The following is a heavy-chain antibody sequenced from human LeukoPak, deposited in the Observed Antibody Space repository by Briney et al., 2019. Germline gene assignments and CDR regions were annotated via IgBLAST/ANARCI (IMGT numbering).Heavy chain of an antibody. CDR2: INSDGSST. D-gene: IGHD5-18*01. CDR1: GFTLSSYW. CDR3: ARGKRGYSYGFDY. Sequence: GGSLRLSCAASGFTLSSYWMHWVRQAPGKGLVWVSRINSDGSSTSYADSVKGRFTISRDNAKNTLYLQMNSLRAEDTAVYYCARGKRGYSYGFDYWGQGTLVTDSS. V-gene: IGHV3-74*01. J-gene: IGHJ4*02.